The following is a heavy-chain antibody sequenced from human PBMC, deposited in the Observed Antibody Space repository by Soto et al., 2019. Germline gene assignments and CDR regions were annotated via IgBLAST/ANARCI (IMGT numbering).Heavy chain of an antibody. V-gene: IGHV3-33*01. D-gene: IGHD4-17*01. CDR3: AREAGGVTTPQSYFDY. CDR1: GFTFSSYG. J-gene: IGHJ4*02. CDR2: IWYDGSNK. Sequence: QVQLVESGGGVVQPGRSLRLSCAASGFTFSSYGMHWVRQAPGKGLEWVAVIWYDGSNKYYADSVKGRFTISRDNSKNTLYLQMNSLRAEDTAVYYCAREAGGVTTPQSYFDYWGQGTLVTVSS.